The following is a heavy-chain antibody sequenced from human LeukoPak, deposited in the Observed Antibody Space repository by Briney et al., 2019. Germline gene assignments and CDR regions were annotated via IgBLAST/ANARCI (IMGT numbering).Heavy chain of an antibody. J-gene: IGHJ6*02. Sequence: GRSLRLSCAASGFTFSSYAMHWVRQAPGKGLEWVAVISYDGSNKYYADSVKGRFTISRDNSKNTLYLQMNSLRAEDTAVYYCARVGGRSRYQQYYYYGMDVWGQGTTVTVSS. V-gene: IGHV3-30-3*01. CDR3: ARVGGRSRYQQYYYYGMDV. CDR1: GFTFSSYA. D-gene: IGHD2-2*01. CDR2: ISYDGSNK.